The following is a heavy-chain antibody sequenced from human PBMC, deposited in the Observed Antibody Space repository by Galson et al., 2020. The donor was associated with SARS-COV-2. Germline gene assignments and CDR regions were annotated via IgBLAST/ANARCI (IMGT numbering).Heavy chain of an antibody. CDR2: INSDGTVT. D-gene: IGHD2-15*01. CDR3: ARADVLLDAFDV. V-gene: IGHV3-74*01. Sequence: GESLKISCGASGFTFRDYWLHWVRQVPGKGLVWLSRINSDGTVTDYTDSVKDRFTISRDNSKSTLFLQMDSLRAEDTALYYCARADVLLDAFDVWGPGTMVTV. J-gene: IGHJ3*01. CDR1: GFTFRDYW.